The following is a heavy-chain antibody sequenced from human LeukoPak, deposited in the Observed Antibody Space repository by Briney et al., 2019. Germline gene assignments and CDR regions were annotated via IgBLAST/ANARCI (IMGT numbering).Heavy chain of an antibody. J-gene: IGHJ3*02. CDR2: INHSGST. CDR1: GGSFSGYF. D-gene: IGHD3-22*01. V-gene: IGHV4-34*01. CDR3: AFWTRGGYPFDI. Sequence: SETLSLTCAVYGGSFSGYFWSWIRQPPGKGLEWIAEINHSGSTNYNPSLKSRLTISVDTSKNQFSLKLNSVTAADTAVYYCAFWTRGGYPFDIWGRGTMVTVSS.